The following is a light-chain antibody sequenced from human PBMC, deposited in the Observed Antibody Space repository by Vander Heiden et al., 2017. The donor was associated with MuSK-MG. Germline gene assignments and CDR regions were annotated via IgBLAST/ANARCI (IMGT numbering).Light chain of an antibody. J-gene: IGKJ4*01. CDR2: GAS. CDR1: QSVTSN. CDR3: QQEYDWPPT. V-gene: IGKV3-15*01. Sequence: EIVMTQSPATLSVSPGERATLSCRASQSVTSNLAWYQQKPGQAPRLLIYGASTRATAIPARFSGSGSGTEFTLTISSLQSEDFTVYYCQQEYDWPPTFGGGTKVEIK.